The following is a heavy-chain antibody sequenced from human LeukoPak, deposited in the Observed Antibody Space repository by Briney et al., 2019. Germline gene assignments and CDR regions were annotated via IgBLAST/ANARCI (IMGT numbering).Heavy chain of an antibody. V-gene: IGHV1-46*01. D-gene: IGHD2-8*02. CDR2: INPTGTTT. CDR3: AREESGGYFDY. CDR1: GYTLTGYY. J-gene: IGHJ4*02. Sequence: ASVKVSCKASGYTLTGYYIHWVRQAPRQGLEWMGLINPTGTTTNYAQKFRGRVTMTRDTSTTTVYMELSSLRSEDTAVYYCAREESGGYFDYWGQGTLVTVSS.